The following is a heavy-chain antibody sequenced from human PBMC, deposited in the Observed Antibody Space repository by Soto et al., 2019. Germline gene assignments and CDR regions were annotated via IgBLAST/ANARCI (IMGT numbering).Heavy chain of an antibody. CDR3: ATGRRITIFGVVETAFDI. D-gene: IGHD3-3*01. J-gene: IGHJ3*02. CDR1: GYTFXRYC. CDR2: ISAYNGNT. V-gene: IGHV1-18*01. Sequence: ASVKVSCKSPGYTFXRYCLCSPRHAPGKGLEWMGWISAYNGNTNYAQKLQGRVTMTTDTSTSTAYMELRSLRSDDTAVYYCATGRRITIFGVVETAFDIWGQGTMVTVSS.